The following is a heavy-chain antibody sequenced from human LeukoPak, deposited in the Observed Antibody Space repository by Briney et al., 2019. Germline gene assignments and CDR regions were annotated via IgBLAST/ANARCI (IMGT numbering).Heavy chain of an antibody. CDR3: ARGTSTYGDRHDY. Sequence: GGSLRLSCEASGFTFSHYCMHWVRQAPGKGLVWVSRISTDGSTTIYADSVKGRFTISRDNSKNTLYLQMNSLRTEDTAVYYFARGTSTYGDRHDYCGQGTLVTVSS. CDR1: GFTFSHYC. CDR2: ISTDGSTT. J-gene: IGHJ4*02. V-gene: IGHV3-74*01. D-gene: IGHD4-17*01.